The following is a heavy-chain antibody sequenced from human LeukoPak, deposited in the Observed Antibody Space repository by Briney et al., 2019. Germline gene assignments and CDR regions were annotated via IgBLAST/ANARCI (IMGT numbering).Heavy chain of an antibody. CDR1: GFTFSTYA. V-gene: IGHV3-30*18. Sequence: PGVSLRLSCAASGFTFSTYAMHWVRQAPGKGLEWVAVISYDGSNKYYADSVKGRFTISRDNSKNTLYLQMNTLRAEDTAVYYCAKDVSWNWFDPWGQGTLVTVSS. J-gene: IGHJ5*02. CDR3: AKDVSWNWFDP. CDR2: ISYDGSNK.